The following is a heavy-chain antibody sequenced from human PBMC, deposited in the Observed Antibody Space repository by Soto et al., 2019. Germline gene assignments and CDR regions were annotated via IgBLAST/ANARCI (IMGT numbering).Heavy chain of an antibody. CDR1: GGSFSGYY. J-gene: IGHJ4*02. CDR3: ARLLMTTVTTKAEPVDY. Sequence: SETLSLTCAVYGGSFSGYYWSWIRQPPGKGLEWIGKINHSGSTNYNPSLKSRVTISVDTSKNQFSLKLSSVTAADTAVYYCARLLMTTVTTKAEPVDYWGQGTLVTVSS. D-gene: IGHD4-17*01. CDR2: INHSGST. V-gene: IGHV4-34*01.